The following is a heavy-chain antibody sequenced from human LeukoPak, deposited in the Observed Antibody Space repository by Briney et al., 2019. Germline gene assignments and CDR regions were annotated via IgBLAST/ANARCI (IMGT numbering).Heavy chain of an antibody. J-gene: IGHJ2*01. CDR2: ISSSGSGDNT. CDR3: AKDRTVGASYWYFDL. D-gene: IGHD1-26*01. V-gene: IGHV3-23*01. CDR1: GFTLSTYA. Sequence: PGGSLRLSCAASGFTLSTYAMSWARQAPGKGLEWVSGISSSGSGDNTYYADSVKGRFTISRDSSKSKLFLHMNTLSAEAAAIYYCAKDRTVGASYWYFDLWGRGTLVTVSS.